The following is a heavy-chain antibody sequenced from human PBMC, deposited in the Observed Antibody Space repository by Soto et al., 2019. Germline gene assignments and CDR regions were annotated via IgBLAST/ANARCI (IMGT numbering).Heavy chain of an antibody. CDR2: IIPIFGTT. J-gene: IGHJ3*02. Sequence: SVKVSCKTSGGTFSNSAISWVRQAPGQGLEWMGGIIPIFGTTNYAQKFQGRVTITADESTTTAYMELSSLRSEDTAVYYCAREGQGSGYSSAPFDIWGQGTTVTVSS. CDR3: AREGQGSGYSSAPFDI. CDR1: GGTFSNSA. D-gene: IGHD3-3*01. V-gene: IGHV1-69*13.